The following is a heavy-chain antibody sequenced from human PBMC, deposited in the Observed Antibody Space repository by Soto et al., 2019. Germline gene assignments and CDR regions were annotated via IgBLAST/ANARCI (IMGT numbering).Heavy chain of an antibody. V-gene: IGHV4-59*01. J-gene: IGHJ4*02. CDR3: ASSSHYDSSGYYSYFDY. D-gene: IGHD3-22*01. CDR1: GGSISSYY. Sequence: SETLSLTCTVSGGSISSYYWSWIRQPPGKGLEWIGYIYYSGSTNYNPSLKSRVTISVDTSKNQFSLKLSSVAAADTAVYYCASSSHYDSSGYYSYFDYWGQGTLVTVSS. CDR2: IYYSGST.